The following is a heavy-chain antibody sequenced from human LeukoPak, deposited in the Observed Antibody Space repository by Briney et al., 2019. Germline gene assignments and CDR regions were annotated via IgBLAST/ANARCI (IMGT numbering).Heavy chain of an antibody. CDR2: IYYSGST. D-gene: IGHD5-12*01. V-gene: IGHV4-59*01. Sequence: SETLSLTCTVSGGSISSYYWSWIRQPPGKGLEWTGYIYYSGSTNYNPSHRSRVTISVDTSKNQFSLKLSSVTAADTAVYYCARDLALDYWGQGTLVTVSS. CDR3: ARDLALDY. CDR1: GGSISSYY. J-gene: IGHJ4*02.